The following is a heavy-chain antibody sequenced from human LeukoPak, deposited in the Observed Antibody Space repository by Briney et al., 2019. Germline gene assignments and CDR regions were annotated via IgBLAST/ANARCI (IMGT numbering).Heavy chain of an antibody. CDR2: ISWNSGSI. D-gene: IGHD2-15*01. J-gene: IGHJ4*02. V-gene: IGHV3-9*01. CDR1: GFTFDDYA. CDR3: AKDIGMGYCSGGSCYYGGVDY. Sequence: PGGSLRLSCAASGFTFDDYAVHWVRQAPGKGLEWVSGISWNSGSIGYADSVKGRFTISRDNAKNSLYLQMNSLRAEDTALYYCAKDIGMGYCSGGSCYYGGVDYWGQGTLVTVSS.